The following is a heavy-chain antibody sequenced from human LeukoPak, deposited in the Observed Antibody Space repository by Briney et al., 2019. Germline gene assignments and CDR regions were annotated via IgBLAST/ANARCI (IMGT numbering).Heavy chain of an antibody. CDR1: GFTFSSYE. Sequence: PGGSLRLSCAASGFTFSSYEMNWVRQAPGKGLEWVSYISSSGSTIYYADSVKGRFTISRDNSKNTLYLQMNSLRAEDTAVYYCARELRYCSGGSCYANLGWFDYWGQGTLVTVSS. J-gene: IGHJ4*02. CDR3: ARELRYCSGGSCYANLGWFDY. D-gene: IGHD2-15*01. CDR2: ISSSGSTI. V-gene: IGHV3-48*03.